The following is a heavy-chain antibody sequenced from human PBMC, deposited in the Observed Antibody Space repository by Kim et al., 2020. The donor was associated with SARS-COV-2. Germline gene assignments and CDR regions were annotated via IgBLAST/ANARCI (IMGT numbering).Heavy chain of an antibody. CDR1: GGTFSSYA. CDR2: IIPILGIA. Sequence: SVKVSCKASGGTFSSYAISWVRQAPGQGLEWMGRIIPILGIANYAQKFQGRVTITADKSTSPAYMELSSLRSEDPAVYYFARDSDGYSSRYGLDVRGQG. J-gene: IGHJ6*02. V-gene: IGHV1-69*04. D-gene: IGHD4-17*01. CDR3: ARDSDGYSSRYGLDV.